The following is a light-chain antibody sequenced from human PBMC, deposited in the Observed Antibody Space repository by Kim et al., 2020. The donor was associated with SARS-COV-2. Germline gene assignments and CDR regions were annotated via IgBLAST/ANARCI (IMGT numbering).Light chain of an antibody. Sequence: SYELTQPPSVSVSPGQTASISCSGDDLGDRYVSWYQQRPGQSPVMIIYQDDKRPSGIPERFSGSNSENTATLTISGTQAMDEAGYYCQAWDSSVVFGGGT. CDR2: QDD. J-gene: IGLJ3*02. V-gene: IGLV3-1*01. CDR3: QAWDSSVV. CDR1: DLGDRY.